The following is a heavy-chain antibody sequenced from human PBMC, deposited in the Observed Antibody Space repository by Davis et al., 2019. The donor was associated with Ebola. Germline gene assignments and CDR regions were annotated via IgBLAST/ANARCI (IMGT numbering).Heavy chain of an antibody. V-gene: IGHV5-51*01. Sequence: GESLKISCKASGYSFTSYWIGWVRQMPGKGLEWMGIIHPDGSDTRNSPSFQGQVTISADKSISTAYLQWSSLKASDIAMYYCARAVLQPDYYFDYWGQGTLVTVSS. J-gene: IGHJ4*02. CDR1: GYSFTSYW. D-gene: IGHD5-18*01. CDR3: ARAVLQPDYYFDY. CDR2: IHPDGSDT.